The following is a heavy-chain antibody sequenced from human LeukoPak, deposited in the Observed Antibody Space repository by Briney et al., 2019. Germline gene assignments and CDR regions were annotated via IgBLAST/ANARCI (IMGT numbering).Heavy chain of an antibody. V-gene: IGHV3-7*01. CDR2: VNPDGSET. Sequence: GASLRLSCATSGFTFSPYWMNWVRQAPGKGLEWVANVNPDGSETYYLDSVKGRFTISRDNAKNSLYLQMNSLGAEDTAVYYCARDRGFGQADVWGKGTTVTVSS. CDR1: GFTFSPYW. D-gene: IGHD3-10*01. CDR3: ARDRGFGQADV. J-gene: IGHJ6*04.